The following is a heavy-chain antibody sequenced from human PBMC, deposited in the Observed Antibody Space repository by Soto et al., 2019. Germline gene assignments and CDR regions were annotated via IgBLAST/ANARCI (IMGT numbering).Heavy chain of an antibody. D-gene: IGHD3-16*01. CDR2: ISATGGKI. Sequence: GVPLRLSCVASGFTFSDYAMTWVRPDPGKGLEWVATISATGGKIEYTDSLKGRFTISRDNSKNTLYLQLNGLTSDDTAVHYCAKVAGGLGYFDHWGRGTLVTVSS. V-gene: IGHV3-23*01. CDR1: GFTFSDYA. J-gene: IGHJ2*01. CDR3: AKVAGGLGYFDH.